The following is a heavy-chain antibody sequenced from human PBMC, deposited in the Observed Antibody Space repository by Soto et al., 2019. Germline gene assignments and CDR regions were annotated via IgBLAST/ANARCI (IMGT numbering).Heavy chain of an antibody. Sequence: PSETLSLTCTVSGGSISSGDYYWSWIRQPPGKGLEWIGYIYYSGSTYYNPSLKSRVTISVDTSKNQFSLKLSSVTAADTAVYYCARAEYCGGDCYPPGYYFDYWGQGTLVTVSS. J-gene: IGHJ4*02. CDR3: ARAEYCGGDCYPPGYYFDY. CDR2: IYYSGST. V-gene: IGHV4-30-4*01. D-gene: IGHD2-21*02. CDR1: GGSISSGDYY.